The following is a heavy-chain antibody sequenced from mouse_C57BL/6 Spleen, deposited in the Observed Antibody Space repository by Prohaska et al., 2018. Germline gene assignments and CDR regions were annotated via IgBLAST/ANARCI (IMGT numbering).Heavy chain of an antibody. CDR3: ARWYYGSRRGFDY. Sequence: EFQLQQSGPELAKPGASVKISCKASGYSFTDYNMNWVKQSNGKSLEWIGVINPNYGTTSYNQKFKGKATLTVDQSSSTAYMQLNSLTSEDSAVYYCARWYYGSRRGFDYWGQGTTLTVSS. V-gene: IGHV1-39*01. CDR1: GYSFTDYN. D-gene: IGHD1-1*01. CDR2: INPNYGTT. J-gene: IGHJ2*01.